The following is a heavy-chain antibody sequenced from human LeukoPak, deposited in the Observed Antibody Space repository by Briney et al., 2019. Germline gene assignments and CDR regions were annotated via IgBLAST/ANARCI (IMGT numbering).Heavy chain of an antibody. J-gene: IGHJ4*02. CDR3: ATYYYRSGSYFDY. Sequence: SETLSLTCTVSGGSINSYYWGWIRQPPGKGLEWIGNIYYRGSTYYNPSLKNRVTISVDTSKSHFSLKLSSVTAADTAVYYCATYYYRSGSYFDYWGQGTLVTVSS. D-gene: IGHD3-10*01. CDR1: GGSINSYY. CDR2: IYYRGST. V-gene: IGHV4-39*02.